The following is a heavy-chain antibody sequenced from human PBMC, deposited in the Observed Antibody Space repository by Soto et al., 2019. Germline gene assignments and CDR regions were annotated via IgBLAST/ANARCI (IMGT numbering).Heavy chain of an antibody. CDR3: ASHRSSWYSGEGPHYYGMDV. J-gene: IGHJ6*02. V-gene: IGHV4-59*01. D-gene: IGHD6-13*01. CDR2: IYYSGST. CDR1: GGYISSYY. Sequence: TETASLTXTVSGGYISSYYWSWIWQPPGKGLEWIGYIYYSGSTNYNPSLKSRVTISVDTSKNQYSLKLSSVTAADTAVYYCASHRSSWYSGEGPHYYGMDVWGQGTTVTVS.